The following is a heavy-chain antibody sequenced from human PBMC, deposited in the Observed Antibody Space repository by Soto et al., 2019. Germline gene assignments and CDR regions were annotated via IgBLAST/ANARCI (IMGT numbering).Heavy chain of an antibody. D-gene: IGHD1-20*01. V-gene: IGHV3-15*01. Sequence: WGSLRLSCAASGFTFSNAWISWVRQAPGKGLEWVGRIKSKTDGGTTDYAAPVKVRFTISTADSKTTLYLQMNSLKNEDTAVYYWRTDPPDNCKGGWGQGTMVTVYS. CDR1: GFTFSNAW. CDR3: RTDPPDNCKGG. J-gene: IGHJ4*02. CDR2: IKSKTDGGTT.